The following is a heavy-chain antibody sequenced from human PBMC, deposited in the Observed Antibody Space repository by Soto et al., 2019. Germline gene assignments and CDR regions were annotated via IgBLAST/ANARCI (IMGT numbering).Heavy chain of an antibody. CDR1: GYTFTSYD. Sequence: ASVKVSCKASGYTFTSYDINWVRQATGQGLEWMGWMNPNSGNTGYAQKFQGRVTMTRNTSISTAYMELSSLRSEDTAVYYCARDKSLAAGNWFDPWGQGTLVTVSS. D-gene: IGHD6-13*01. CDR2: MNPNSGNT. V-gene: IGHV1-8*01. CDR3: ARDKSLAAGNWFDP. J-gene: IGHJ5*02.